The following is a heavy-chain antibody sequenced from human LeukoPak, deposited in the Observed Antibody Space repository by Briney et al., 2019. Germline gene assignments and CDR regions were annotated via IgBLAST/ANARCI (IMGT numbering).Heavy chain of an antibody. CDR1: TGSLTDYF. J-gene: IGHJ4*02. Sequence: PSETLSLTCSVSTGSLTDYFWSLIRQPPGKGLEWIGYMYNNRISNYNPSLKSRVSISIDTSKNQFSLELNAVTATDTAVYYCARDQNFGDYALHYWGQGILVTVSS. CDR2: MYNNRIS. V-gene: IGHV4-4*09. CDR3: ARDQNFGDYALHY. D-gene: IGHD2-21*01.